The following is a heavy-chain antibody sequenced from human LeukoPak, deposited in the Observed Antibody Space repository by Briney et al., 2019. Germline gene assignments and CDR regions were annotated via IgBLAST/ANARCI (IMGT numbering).Heavy chain of an antibody. CDR1: GFSFSSYW. CDR2: IKSNGRET. V-gene: IGHV3-7*01. CDR3: TCDLDRSDGL. J-gene: IGHJ3*01. D-gene: IGHD2-8*01. Sequence: GGSLRLSCAASGFSFSSYWLSWVRQAPGKGLEWVANIKSNGRETYYEDSVRGRFTISRDNTKNSLYLQMNSLRVEGTAVYYCTCDLDRSDGLWGQGTMVSVSS.